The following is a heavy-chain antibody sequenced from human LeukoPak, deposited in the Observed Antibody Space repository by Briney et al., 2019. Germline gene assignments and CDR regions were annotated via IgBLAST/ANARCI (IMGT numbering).Heavy chain of an antibody. D-gene: IGHD1-26*01. Sequence: SETLSLTCTVSGGSISSGSYYWGYIRQPPQKGLEWIGSVYYSGSTYYNPSLKSRVTISVDTSKNQFSLKLSSVTAADTAVYYCARQGLRELPTFDSWGQGTLVSVSS. CDR1: GGSISSGSYY. CDR3: ARQGLRELPTFDS. V-gene: IGHV4-39*01. CDR2: VYYSGST. J-gene: IGHJ4*02.